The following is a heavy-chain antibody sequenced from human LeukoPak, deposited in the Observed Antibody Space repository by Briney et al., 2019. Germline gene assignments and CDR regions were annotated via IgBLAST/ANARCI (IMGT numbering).Heavy chain of an antibody. Sequence: PGGSLRLSCTASGFTFHTYDMSWVRQAPGKGLEWVSAISGSGGSTYYADSVKGRFTISRDNSKNTLYLQMNSLRAEDTAVYYCAKVAIFGVVAAYYFDYWGQGTLVTVSS. CDR2: ISGSGGST. D-gene: IGHD3-3*01. CDR3: AKVAIFGVVAAYYFDY. V-gene: IGHV3-23*01. CDR1: GFTFHTYD. J-gene: IGHJ4*02.